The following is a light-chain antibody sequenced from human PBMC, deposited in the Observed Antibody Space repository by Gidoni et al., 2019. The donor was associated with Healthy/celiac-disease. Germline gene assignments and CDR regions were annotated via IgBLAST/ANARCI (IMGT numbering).Light chain of an antibody. CDR3: CSYAGSSTWV. J-gene: IGLJ3*02. CDR1: SSDVGSYNL. CDR2: EGS. Sequence: QSALTPPASVSWPPGQSITISCTGTSSDVGSYNLVSWYQQHPGKAPKLMIYEGSKRPSGVSNRCSGSKSGNTASLTISGLQAEDEADYYCCSYAGSSTWVFGGGTKLTVL. V-gene: IGLV2-23*01.